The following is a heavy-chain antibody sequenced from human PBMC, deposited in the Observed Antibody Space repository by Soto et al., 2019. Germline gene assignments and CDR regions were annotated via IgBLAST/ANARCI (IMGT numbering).Heavy chain of an antibody. V-gene: IGHV1-46*01. CDR3: AREAIVAGATTGMDV. Sequence: ASVKVSCKASGYTFTSYGISWVRQAPGQGLEWMGVINPGYPAGRSTTYAQKFQGRVTMTTDTSTSTVYMELSRLRSDDTAVYYCAREAIVAGATTGMDVWGQGTTVTVSS. CDR1: GYTFTSYG. D-gene: IGHD1-26*01. J-gene: IGHJ6*02. CDR2: INPGYPAGRST.